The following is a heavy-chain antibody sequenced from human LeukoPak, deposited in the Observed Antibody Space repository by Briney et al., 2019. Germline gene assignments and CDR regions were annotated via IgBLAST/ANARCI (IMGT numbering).Heavy chain of an antibody. J-gene: IGHJ3*02. D-gene: IGHD3-10*01. CDR2: IPHDGSNK. CDR3: AREELLWFGRGAFDI. Sequence: GGSLRLSCAASEFTFSSYVMHWVRQAPGKGLEWVALIPHDGSNKHCVDSVKGRFTISRDNSKNTLDLQMNSLRPEDTAVYYCAREELLWFGRGAFDIWGQGTMVTVSS. V-gene: IGHV3-30*03. CDR1: EFTFSSYV.